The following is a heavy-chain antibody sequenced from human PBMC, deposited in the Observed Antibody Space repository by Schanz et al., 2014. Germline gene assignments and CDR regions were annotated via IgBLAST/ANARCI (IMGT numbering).Heavy chain of an antibody. D-gene: IGHD3-22*01. Sequence: QVQLVQSGAEVKKPGSSMKVSCKASGGTFSSYTISWVRQARGQGLEWVGRFIPILDVGNYAQQFQGRVTVTSDTSTSTVYMELSGLRSEDTAVYYCAGAFDSSGYYFDYWGQGSLVTVSP. V-gene: IGHV1-69*02. CDR1: GGTFSSYT. CDR2: FIPILDVG. J-gene: IGHJ4*02. CDR3: AGAFDSSGYYFDY.